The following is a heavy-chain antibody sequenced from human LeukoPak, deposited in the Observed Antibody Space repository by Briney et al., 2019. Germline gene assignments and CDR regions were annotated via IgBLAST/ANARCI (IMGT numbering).Heavy chain of an antibody. CDR3: ARRQYNTGDFDY. J-gene: IGHJ4*02. Sequence: PSETLSLTCTVSGGSISGSSYYWGWIRQPPGKGLEWIGSIYYSGSTYYNPSLKSRVTISVDTSKNQFSLKLGSVTAADTAVYYCARRQYNTGDFDYWGQGTLVTVSA. CDR1: GGSISGSSYY. CDR2: IYYSGST. V-gene: IGHV4-39*01. D-gene: IGHD6-19*01.